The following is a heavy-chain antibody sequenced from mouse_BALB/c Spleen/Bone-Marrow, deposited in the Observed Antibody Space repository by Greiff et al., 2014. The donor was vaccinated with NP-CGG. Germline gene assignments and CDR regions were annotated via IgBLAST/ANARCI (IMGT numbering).Heavy chain of an antibody. V-gene: IGHV1S56*01. CDR2: IYPGDGST. J-gene: IGHJ3*01. CDR3: ARSGDSSGYGFAY. CDR1: GYTFTSYD. Sequence: VQLVESGPELVKPGALVKISRKASGYTFTSYDINWVKQRPGQGLEWIGWIYPGDGSTKYNEKFKGKATLTADKSSSTAYMQLSSLTSENSAVYFCARSGDSSGYGFAYWGQGTLVTVSA. D-gene: IGHD3-2*01.